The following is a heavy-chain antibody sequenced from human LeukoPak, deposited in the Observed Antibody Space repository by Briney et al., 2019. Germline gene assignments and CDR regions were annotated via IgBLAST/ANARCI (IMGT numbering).Heavy chain of an antibody. V-gene: IGHV3-53*01. J-gene: IGHJ4*02. CDR3: ASLSPLYYDSSGDPY. CDR2: IYSAGNT. Sequence: SGGSLRLSCAASGFTVSTNYMSWVRQAPGKGLEWVSVIYSAGNTQYADSVKGRFIISRDSSKNTLYLQMSSLRAEDTAVYYCASLSPLYYDSSGDPYWGQGTLVTVSS. CDR1: GFTVSTNY. D-gene: IGHD3-22*01.